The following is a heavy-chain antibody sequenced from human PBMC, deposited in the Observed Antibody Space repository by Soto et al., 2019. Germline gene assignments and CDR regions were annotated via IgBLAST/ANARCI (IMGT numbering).Heavy chain of an antibody. D-gene: IGHD6-19*01. V-gene: IGHV3-23*01. J-gene: IGHJ4*02. Sequence: PGGSLRLSCVASGFSISTHALTWVRQAPGRGLEWVSSFSGRSGDTYYAASVKGRFTISGDSSKNTVILQMNNLRADDTALYYYARDSSAWPNYFGAWGQGSQVTVSS. CDR3: ARDSSAWPNYFGA. CDR2: FSGRSGDT. CDR1: GFSISTHA.